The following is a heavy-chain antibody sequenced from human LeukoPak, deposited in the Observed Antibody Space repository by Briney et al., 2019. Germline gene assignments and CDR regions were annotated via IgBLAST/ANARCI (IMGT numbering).Heavy chain of an antibody. CDR1: GGSISSGDYY. CDR3: VGATIGAFDI. D-gene: IGHD1-26*01. Sequence: PSQTLSLTCTVSGGSISSGDYYWSWIRQPPGRSLELIGYIYYSGSTYYNPSLKSRVTISVDTSKNQFSLKLSSVTAADTAVYYSVGATIGAFDIWGQGTMVTVSS. V-gene: IGHV4-30-4*01. J-gene: IGHJ3*02. CDR2: IYYSGST.